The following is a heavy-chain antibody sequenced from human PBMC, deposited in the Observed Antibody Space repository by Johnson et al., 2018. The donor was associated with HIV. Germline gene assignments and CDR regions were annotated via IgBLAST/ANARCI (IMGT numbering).Heavy chain of an antibody. V-gene: IGHV3-30-3*01. CDR2: ISYDGSNK. J-gene: IGHJ3*02. Sequence: QVQLVESGGGVVQPGRSLRLSCAASGFTFSSYAMHWVRQAQGKGLEWVAVISYDGSNKYYADSVKGRFTISRDNSKNTLYLQMNSLRAEDTAVYFCARGRDPGDYVGLGAFDIWGQGTMVTVSS. CDR1: GFTFSSYA. CDR3: ARGRDPGDYVGLGAFDI. D-gene: IGHD4-17*01.